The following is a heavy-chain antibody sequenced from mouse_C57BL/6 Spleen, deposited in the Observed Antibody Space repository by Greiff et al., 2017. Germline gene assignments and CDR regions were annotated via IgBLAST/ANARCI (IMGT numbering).Heavy chain of an antibody. Sequence: QVQLQQSGPELVKPGASVKLSCKASGYTFTSYDINWVKQRPGQGLEWIGWIYPRDGSTTYNEKFKGKATLTVATSSSTAYMELHSLTSEDSAVYFCLPGTSWCAYWGQGTLVTVSA. CDR1: GYTFTSYD. D-gene: IGHD3-3*01. CDR3: LPGTSWCAY. J-gene: IGHJ3*01. V-gene: IGHV1-85*01. CDR2: IYPRDGST.